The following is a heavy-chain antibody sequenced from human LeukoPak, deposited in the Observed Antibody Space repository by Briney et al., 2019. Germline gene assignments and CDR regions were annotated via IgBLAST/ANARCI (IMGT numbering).Heavy chain of an antibody. D-gene: IGHD3-10*01. V-gene: IGHV1-2*02. Sequence: ASVKVSSTAPAYTFTGNFIHSVRQAPGQGLEWMGWISPNSGVAKISEKFQGRVTMTRDTSISTAYMELNSLTSDDTAVYYCARVAGSLVRGTTACGALDIWGQGTMVTVSS. CDR1: AYTFTGNF. CDR2: ISPNSGVA. CDR3: ARVAGSLVRGTTACGALDI. J-gene: IGHJ3*02.